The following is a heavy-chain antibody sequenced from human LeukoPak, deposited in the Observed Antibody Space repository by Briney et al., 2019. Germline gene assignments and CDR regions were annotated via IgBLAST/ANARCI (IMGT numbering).Heavy chain of an antibody. D-gene: IGHD6-13*01. V-gene: IGHV3-33*01. CDR2: IWYDGSEK. CDR3: ARAGNAFDI. CDR1: GFTFSSFG. J-gene: IGHJ3*02. Sequence: GRSLRLSCAASGFTFSSFGMLWVRQAPGKGLEWVAVIWYDGSEKYYTDSVKGRFTISRDNSKNTLYLQMSSLRGEDTAIYYCARAGNAFDIWGQGTMVTVSS.